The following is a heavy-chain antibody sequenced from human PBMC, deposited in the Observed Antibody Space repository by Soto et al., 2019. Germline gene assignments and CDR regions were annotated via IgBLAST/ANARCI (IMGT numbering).Heavy chain of an antibody. CDR1: GYTFTSYD. CDR2: MNPNSGNT. V-gene: IGHV1-8*01. Sequence: GASVKVSCKASGYTFTSYDINWVRQATGQGLEWMGWMNPNSGNTGYAQKFQGRVTMTRNTSISTAYMELSSLRSEDTAVYYCARGPIVRFLEWLLHYNWFDPWGQGTLVTVSS. CDR3: ARGPIVRFLEWLLHYNWFDP. J-gene: IGHJ5*02. D-gene: IGHD3-3*01.